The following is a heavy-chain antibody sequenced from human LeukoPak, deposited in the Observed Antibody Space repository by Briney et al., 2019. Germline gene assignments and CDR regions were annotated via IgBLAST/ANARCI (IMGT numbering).Heavy chain of an antibody. CDR2: ISWNSGSI. J-gene: IGHJ4*02. V-gene: IGHV3-9*01. CDR1: GFTFDDYA. CDR3: AKDVDSSWYYFDY. Sequence: GGSLRLSCAASGFTFDDYAMHWVRQAPGKGLEWVSGISWNSGSIGYADSVKGRFTISRDNAKNSLYLQMNCLRAEDTALYYCAKDVDSSWYYFDYWGQGTLVTVSS. D-gene: IGHD6-13*01.